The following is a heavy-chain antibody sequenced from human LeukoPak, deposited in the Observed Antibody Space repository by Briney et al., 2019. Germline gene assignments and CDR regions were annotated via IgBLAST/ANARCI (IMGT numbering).Heavy chain of an antibody. J-gene: IGHJ6*03. CDR1: GYTFTGYY. CDR2: INPNSGGT. CDR3: AIDKTQSPLDYYYMDV. D-gene: IGHD4-11*01. V-gene: IGHV1-2*02. Sequence: ASVKVSCKASGYTFTGYYMHWVRQAPGQGLEWMGWINPNSGGTNYAQKFQGRVTMTRDTSISTAYMELSRLRSDDTAVYYCAIDKTQSPLDYYYMDVWGKGTTVTVSS.